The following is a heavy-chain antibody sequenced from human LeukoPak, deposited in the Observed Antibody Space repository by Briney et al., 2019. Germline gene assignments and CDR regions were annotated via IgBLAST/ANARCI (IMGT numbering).Heavy chain of an antibody. Sequence: PGGSLRLSCAASGFTFSNHGMHWVRQAPGKGLEWVAVISYDGNNKYYTDSVKGRFTISRDNSRNTLYLQMNSLRAEDTAVYYCARDRSIHFYGMDVWGQGTTVTVSS. CDR2: ISYDGNNK. CDR3: ARDRSIHFYGMDV. CDR1: GFTFSNHG. D-gene: IGHD6-6*01. J-gene: IGHJ6*02. V-gene: IGHV3-30*03.